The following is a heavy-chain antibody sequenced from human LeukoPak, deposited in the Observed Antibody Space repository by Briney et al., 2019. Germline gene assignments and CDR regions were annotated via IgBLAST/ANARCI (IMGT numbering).Heavy chain of an antibody. CDR1: GGSISSYY. Sequence: SETLSLTCTVSGGSISSYYWSWIRQPPGKGLEWIGYIYYSGSTNYNPSLKSRVTISVDTSKNQFSLKLSSVTAADTAVYYCARGPHCTSTRCYYFDYWGQGTLVTVSS. V-gene: IGHV4-59*01. CDR2: IYYSGST. J-gene: IGHJ4*02. CDR3: ARGPHCTSTRCYYFDY. D-gene: IGHD2-2*01.